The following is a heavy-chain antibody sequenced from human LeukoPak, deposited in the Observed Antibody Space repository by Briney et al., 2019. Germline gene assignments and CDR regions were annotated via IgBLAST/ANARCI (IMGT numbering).Heavy chain of an antibody. J-gene: IGHJ5*02. D-gene: IGHD3-10*01. V-gene: IGHV4-34*10. CDR2: IFHRGTT. CDR1: GGSFSGYY. Sequence: SETLSLTCAVYGGSFSGYYWSWIRQPPGKGLEWIGSIFHRGTTYYNSSLKSRVNMSIDTSKNQFSLNLNSLTAEDTAMYYCVRDGYYGSGSPGWFGPWGPGTLVIVSA. CDR3: VRDGYYGSGSPGWFGP.